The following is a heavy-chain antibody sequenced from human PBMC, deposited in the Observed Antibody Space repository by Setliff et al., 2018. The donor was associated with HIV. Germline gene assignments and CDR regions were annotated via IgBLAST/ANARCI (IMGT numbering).Heavy chain of an antibody. CDR1: GFTFTDYW. D-gene: IGHD6-6*01. V-gene: IGHV3-74*01. J-gene: IGHJ4*02. CDR2: INVDGSSI. Sequence: GGSLRLSCAASGFTFTDYWMHWVRQVPGQELVWVSRINVDGSSISYADSVKGRFTISRDNAKNTLFLQMNSLRAEDTAVYYCARLPQDVRSSIDFWGQGTLVTVS. CDR3: ARLPQDVRSSIDF.